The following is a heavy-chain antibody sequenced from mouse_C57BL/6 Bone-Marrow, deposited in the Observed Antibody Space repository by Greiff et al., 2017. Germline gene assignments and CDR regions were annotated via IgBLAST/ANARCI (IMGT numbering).Heavy chain of an antibody. V-gene: IGHV14-2*01. CDR1: GFNIKDYY. D-gene: IGHD2-4*01. CDR2: IDPEDGET. J-gene: IGHJ2*01. Sequence: VQLQQSGAELVKPGASVKLSCTASGFNIKDYYMHWVKQRTEQGLEWIGRIDPEDGETKYAPKFQGKATITADKSSNTAYLQLSSLTSEDPAVYYCVLIYYDYDAVGDYWGQGTTLTVSS. CDR3: VLIYYDYDAVGDY.